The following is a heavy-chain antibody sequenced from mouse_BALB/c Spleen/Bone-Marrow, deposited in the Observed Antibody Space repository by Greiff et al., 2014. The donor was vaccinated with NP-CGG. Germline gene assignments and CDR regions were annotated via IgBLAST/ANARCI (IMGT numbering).Heavy chain of an antibody. J-gene: IGHJ4*01. CDR1: GFAFSGYW. CDR3: ARYDSYSIDY. D-gene: IGHD2-12*01. Sequence: VLLEESGGGLVRPGCSVKLSCAASGFAFSGYWMYWVRQTPGQRLEWVGKIYDGGGDTNYPDSVKGKSTISGDNATSTAYMQMSSLTSEDSAVYFCARYDSYSIDYWGQGTSLTVSS. V-gene: IGHV5-4*02. CDR2: IYDGGGDT.